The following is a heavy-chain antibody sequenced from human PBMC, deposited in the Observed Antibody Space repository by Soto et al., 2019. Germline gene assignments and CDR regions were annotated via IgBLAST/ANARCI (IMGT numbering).Heavy chain of an antibody. CDR2: ISSTSSKI. V-gene: IGHV3-48*01. Sequence: GGSLRLSCAASGFTFSSYSMTWVRQTPGKGLEWLSYISSTSSKIYYADSVKGRFTISRDNAKDSLYLQMNSLRAEDTAVYYCARDPTGYYYYGMDIWGQGTTVTVSS. CDR3: ARDPTGYYYYGMDI. J-gene: IGHJ6*02. CDR1: GFTFSSYS.